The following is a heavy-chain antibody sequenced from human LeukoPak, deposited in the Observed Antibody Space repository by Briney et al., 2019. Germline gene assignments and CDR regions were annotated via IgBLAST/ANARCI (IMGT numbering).Heavy chain of an antibody. D-gene: IGHD1-26*01. CDR1: GFTFSSYA. CDR3: AKDGKGYYYYYMDV. CDR2: ISGSGGST. J-gene: IGHJ6*03. V-gene: IGHV3-23*01. Sequence: GGSLRLSCAASGFTFSSYAMSWVRQAPGKRLEWVSAISGSGGSTYYADSVKGRFTISRDNSKNTLYLQMNSLRAEDTAVYYCAKDGKGYYYYYMDVWGKGTTVTVSS.